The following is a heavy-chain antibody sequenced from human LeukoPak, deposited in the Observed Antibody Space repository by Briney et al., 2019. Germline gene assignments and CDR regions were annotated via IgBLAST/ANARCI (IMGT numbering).Heavy chain of an antibody. J-gene: IGHJ3*02. Sequence: QSGGSLRLSCAASGFTFDDYAMHWVRQAPGKGLEWVSGISWNSGSIGYADSVKGRFTISRDNAKNSLYLQMNSLRAEDTALYYCAKDIGSPFYGGYEDDAFDIWGQGTMVTVSS. CDR3: AKDIGSPFYGGYEDDAFDI. V-gene: IGHV3-9*01. CDR1: GFTFDDYA. D-gene: IGHD4-17*01. CDR2: ISWNSGSI.